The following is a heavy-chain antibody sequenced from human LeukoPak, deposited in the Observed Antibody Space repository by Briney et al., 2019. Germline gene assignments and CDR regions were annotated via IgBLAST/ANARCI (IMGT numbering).Heavy chain of an antibody. CDR1: GFTLSHHY. CDR3: ARALSSTGGSYYFDS. D-gene: IGHD1-14*01. CDR2: VRYDGSDK. V-gene: IGHV3-30*02. J-gene: IGHJ4*02. Sequence: RGGSLRLSWIASGFTLSHHYMHWVRRPPGEGLEWVAFVRYDGSDKYYADSVKGRFPVSRDNSNNARDLQMNTLTVEDTAVYYCARALSSTGGSYYFDSWGQGTLVTVSS.